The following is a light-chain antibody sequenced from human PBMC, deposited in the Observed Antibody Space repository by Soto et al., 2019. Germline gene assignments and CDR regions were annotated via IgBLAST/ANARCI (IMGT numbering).Light chain of an antibody. CDR1: QNLVHSDGNTY. Sequence: DIVLTQTPLSSPVTLGQPASISCRSSQNLVHSDGNTYLSWVQQRPGQPPRLLIYQISNRFSGVPDRLTGSGAGTDFTLTISRVEPEDVGIYSCVQFSHFPRTFGQGTTVEIK. V-gene: IGKV2-24*01. CDR2: QIS. J-gene: IGKJ1*01. CDR3: VQFSHFPRT.